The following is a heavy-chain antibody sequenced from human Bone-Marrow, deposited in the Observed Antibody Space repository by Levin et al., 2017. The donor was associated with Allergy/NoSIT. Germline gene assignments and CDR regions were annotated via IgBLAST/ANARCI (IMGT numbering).Heavy chain of an antibody. D-gene: IGHD3-9*01. CDR2: IYYTGNT. CDR1: GDSISSGNYY. CDR3: ARDRSYDFLTPFDY. V-gene: IGHV4-39*07. Sequence: SETLSLTCIVSGDSISSGNYYWAWIRQPPGKGLEWIGTIYYTGNTYYNPSLKSRVTISVDTSNNQFSLDLKSLTAADTAVYYCARDRSYDFLTPFDYWGRGILVTVSS. J-gene: IGHJ4*02.